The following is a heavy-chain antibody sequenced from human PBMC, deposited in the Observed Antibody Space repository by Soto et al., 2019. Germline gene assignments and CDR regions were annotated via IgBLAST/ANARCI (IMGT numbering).Heavy chain of an antibody. D-gene: IGHD4-4*01. Sequence: SETLSLTCTVSGGSISSGGYYWSWIRQHPGKGLEWIGYIYYSGSTYYNPSLKSRVTISVDTSKNQFSLKLSSVTAADTAVYYCARERLHDYYYYMDVWGKGTTVTAP. CDR3: ARERLHDYYYYMDV. CDR1: GGSISSGGYY. CDR2: IYYSGST. J-gene: IGHJ6*03. V-gene: IGHV4-31*03.